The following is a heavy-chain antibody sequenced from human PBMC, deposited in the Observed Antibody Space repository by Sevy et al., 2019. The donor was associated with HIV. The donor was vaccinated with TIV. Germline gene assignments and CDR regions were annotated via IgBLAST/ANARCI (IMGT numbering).Heavy chain of an antibody. CDR2: IYYNGHI. D-gene: IGHD1-26*01. Sequence: SETLSLTCTVSGGSITSLYWNWIRQPPGKGREWIANIYYNGHINYNPSLKSRVTLSLDTSKNQFSLRLGSVTAADTAMYYCAGGNAWGRGYSWGQGTLVTVSS. J-gene: IGHJ4*02. CDR1: GGSITSLY. V-gene: IGHV4-59*08. CDR3: AGGNAWGRGYS.